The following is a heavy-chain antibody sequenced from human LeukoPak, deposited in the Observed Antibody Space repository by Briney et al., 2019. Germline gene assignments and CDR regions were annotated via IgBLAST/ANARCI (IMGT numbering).Heavy chain of an antibody. CDR3: ARGRALWFGELGQGSDIDAFDI. CDR2: IYYSGST. D-gene: IGHD3-10*01. V-gene: IGHV4-30-4*01. J-gene: IGHJ3*02. CDR1: GGSISSGDYY. Sequence: PSETLSLTCTVSGGSISSGDYYWSWIRQPPGKGLEWIGYIYYSGSTYYNPSLKSRVTISVDTSKNQFSLKLSSVTAADTAVYYCARGRALWFGELGQGSDIDAFDIWGQGTMVTVSS.